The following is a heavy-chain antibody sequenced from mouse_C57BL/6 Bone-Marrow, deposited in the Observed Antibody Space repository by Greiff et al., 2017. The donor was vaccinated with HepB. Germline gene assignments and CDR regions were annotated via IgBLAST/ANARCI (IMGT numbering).Heavy chain of an antibody. CDR3: ARDYGSSYRYFDY. CDR2: ISSGSSTI. Sequence: EVKLVDSGGGLVKPGGSLKLSCAASGFTFSDYGIHWVRQAPEKGLEWVAYISSGSSTIYYADTVKGRVTISRDNAKNTLFLQMTSLRSEDTAMYYCARDYGSSYRYFDYWGQGTTLTVSS. CDR1: GFTFSDYG. D-gene: IGHD1-1*01. V-gene: IGHV5-17*01. J-gene: IGHJ2*01.